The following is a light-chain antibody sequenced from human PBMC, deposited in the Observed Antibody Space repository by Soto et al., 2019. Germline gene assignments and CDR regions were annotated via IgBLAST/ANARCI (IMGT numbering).Light chain of an antibody. CDR2: KTS. CDR3: QQYNSYSSLT. V-gene: IGKV1-5*03. J-gene: IGKJ4*01. CDR1: QTINSW. Sequence: DIQMTQSPSTLSASVGDRVTITCRASQTINSWLAWYQQKPGEAPKLLIYKTSTLHRGVPSRFSGSGSGTEFTLTISCLQPDDFAFYYCQQYNSYSSLTFGGGTKVEIK.